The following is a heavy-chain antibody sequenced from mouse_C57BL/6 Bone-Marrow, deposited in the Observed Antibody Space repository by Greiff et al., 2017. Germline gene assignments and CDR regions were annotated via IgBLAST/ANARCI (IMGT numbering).Heavy chain of an antibody. D-gene: IGHD1-1*01. J-gene: IGHJ4*01. CDR1: GYTFTDYY. CDR3: ARGTTVVAPAMDY. CDR2: INPYNGGT. V-gene: IGHV1-19*01. Sequence: EVKLVESGPVLVKPGASVKMSCKASGYTFTDYYMNWVKQSHGKSLEWIGVINPYNGGTSYNQKFKGKATLTVDKSSSTAYMELNSLTSEDSAVYYCARGTTVVAPAMDYWGQGTSVTVSS.